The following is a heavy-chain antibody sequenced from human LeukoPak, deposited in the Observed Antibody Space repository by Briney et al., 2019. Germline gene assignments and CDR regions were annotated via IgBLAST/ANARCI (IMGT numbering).Heavy chain of an antibody. Sequence: PSETLSLTCTVSGGSISSSSYYWGWIRQPPGKGLEWIGSIHYSGITYYNPSLKSRVTISVDTSKNQFSLKLRSVTDADTAVYYCARVYYDSSGYYLNSYCYYMDVWGKGTTVTVSS. J-gene: IGHJ6*03. CDR3: ARVYYDSSGYYLNSYCYYMDV. D-gene: IGHD3-22*01. V-gene: IGHV4-39*07. CDR2: IHYSGIT. CDR1: GGSISSSSYY.